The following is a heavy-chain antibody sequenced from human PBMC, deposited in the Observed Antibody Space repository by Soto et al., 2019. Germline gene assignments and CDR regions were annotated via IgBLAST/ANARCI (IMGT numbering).Heavy chain of an antibody. V-gene: IGHV3-23*01. CDR2: ISGSGGST. Sequence: EVQLLESGGGLVQPGGSLRLSCAASGFTFSSYAMSWVRQAPGKGLEWVSAISGSGGSTYYADSVKGRFTISRDNSKNTLYLQMNSLRAEDTAGYYCASPPRGYHTDGGDYWGQGTLVTVSS. CDR1: GFTFSSYA. D-gene: IGHD5-18*01. CDR3: ASPPRGYHTDGGDY. J-gene: IGHJ4*02.